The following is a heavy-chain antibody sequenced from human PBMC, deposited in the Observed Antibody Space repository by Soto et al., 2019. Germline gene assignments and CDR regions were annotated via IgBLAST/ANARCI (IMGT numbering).Heavy chain of an antibody. CDR1: GCNVSSNY. CDR3: GKGRSYYYYYGVDV. CDR2: IIDSGGST. J-gene: IGHJ6*02. D-gene: IGHD1-26*01. V-gene: IGHV3-23*01. Sequence: PGGSLRLPSTVSGCNVSSNYVNGVRQAQGKGLEWVSDIIDSGGSTYYADAVKGRFTISRDNSKSTLYLQMNSLRAEDTAVYYCGKGRSYYYYYGVDVWGQRTTVTVSS.